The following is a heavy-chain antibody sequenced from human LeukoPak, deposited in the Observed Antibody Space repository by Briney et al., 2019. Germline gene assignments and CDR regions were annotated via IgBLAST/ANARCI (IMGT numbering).Heavy chain of an antibody. CDR2: IYYSGST. Sequence: PSETLSLTCTVSGGSISSGGYYWSWIRQHPGKGLEWIGYIYYSGSTCYNPSLKSRVTISVDTSKNQFSLKLSSVTAADTAVYYCARDLVKSGIDYWGQGTLVTVSS. CDR1: GGSISSGGYY. V-gene: IGHV4-31*03. D-gene: IGHD6-6*01. J-gene: IGHJ4*02. CDR3: ARDLVKSGIDY.